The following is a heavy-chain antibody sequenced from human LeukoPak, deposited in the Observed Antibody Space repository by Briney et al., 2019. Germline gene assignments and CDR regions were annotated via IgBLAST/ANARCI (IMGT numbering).Heavy chain of an antibody. V-gene: IGHV4-31*03. J-gene: IGHJ4*02. D-gene: IGHD3-10*01. CDR2: IYYSGST. Sequence: TLCLTRTVSGGSISSGGYYWSCIRQHPGKGLEWIGHIYYSGSTYYNPSLKSRVTISVDTSKNQFSLKLSSVTAADTAVYYCARDPYGSIDYWGQASLASVSS. CDR1: GGSISSGGYY. CDR3: ARDPYGSIDY.